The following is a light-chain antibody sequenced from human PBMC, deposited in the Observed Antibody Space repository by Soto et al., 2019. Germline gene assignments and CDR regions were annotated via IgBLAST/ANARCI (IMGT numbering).Light chain of an antibody. Sequence: QSALTQPASVSGSPGXSXTISCXGTSSDIGAYNFVSWYQQHPGKAPKLMLXDVNIRPSGVSNRFSGSKSGNTASLTISGLQAEDEADYYCTSWTTSTTMIFGGGTKLTVL. CDR1: SSDIGAYNF. CDR2: DVN. V-gene: IGLV2-14*03. CDR3: TSWTTSTTMI. J-gene: IGLJ2*01.